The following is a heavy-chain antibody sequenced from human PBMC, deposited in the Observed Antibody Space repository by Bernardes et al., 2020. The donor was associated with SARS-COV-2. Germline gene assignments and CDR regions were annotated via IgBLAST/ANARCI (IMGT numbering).Heavy chain of an antibody. CDR3: ARFVSSGTHIDY. V-gene: IGHV4-59*01. D-gene: IGHD3-22*01. J-gene: IGHJ4*02. CDR2: IYYSGRT. CDR1: GGSISNFY. Sequence: SETLSLTCTVSGGSISNFYWSWIRQPPGKGLEWIGYIYYSGRTNYNPSLKSRVTISVDTSKHQFSLKLSSVTAADTAVYYCARFVSSGTHIDYWGQGTLVTVSS.